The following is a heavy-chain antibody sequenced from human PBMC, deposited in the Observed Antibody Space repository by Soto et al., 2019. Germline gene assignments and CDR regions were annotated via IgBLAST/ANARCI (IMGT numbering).Heavy chain of an antibody. Sequence: EVQLVESGGGLVQPGGSLKLSCAASGFTFSGSAMHWVRQASGKGLEWVGRIRSKANSYATAYAASVKGKYTISRDDSKNTAYLQMNSLKTEDTAVYYWTRTYFDLWGRGTLVTVSS. CDR2: IRSKANSYAT. V-gene: IGHV3-73*01. CDR3: TRTYFDL. J-gene: IGHJ2*01. CDR1: GFTFSGSA.